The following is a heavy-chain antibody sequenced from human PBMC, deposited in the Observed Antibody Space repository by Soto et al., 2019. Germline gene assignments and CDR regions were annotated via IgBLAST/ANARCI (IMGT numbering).Heavy chain of an antibody. Sequence: EVQLVESGGGLVQPGGSLRLSCAASGFTFSNYAMHWVRQAPGKGLEYVSTINSNGGITYYANSVKGRFTISRDNSKNTLYLQMGSLRAEDMAVYYCARLGGIAAAGTSLRVYYYYGMDVWGQGTTVTVSS. CDR1: GFTFSNYA. D-gene: IGHD6-13*01. CDR2: INSNGGIT. CDR3: ARLGGIAAAGTSLRVYYYYGMDV. J-gene: IGHJ6*02. V-gene: IGHV3-64*01.